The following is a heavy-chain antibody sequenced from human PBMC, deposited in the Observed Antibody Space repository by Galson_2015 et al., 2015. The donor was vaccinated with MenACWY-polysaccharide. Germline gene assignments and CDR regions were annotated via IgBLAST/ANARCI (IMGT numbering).Heavy chain of an antibody. J-gene: IGHJ4*02. CDR2: ISGSGGST. D-gene: IGHD2-2*01. CDR1: GFTFSSSA. CDR3: AKAYIVVIPDAAYDC. Sequence: SLRLSCAASGFTFSSSAMSWVRQAPGRGLEWVSGISGSGGSTYYADAVKGRFTISRDNSKNTLYLQMGSLRAEDTAVYYCAKAYIVVIPDAAYDCWGQGALVTVSS. V-gene: IGHV3-23*01.